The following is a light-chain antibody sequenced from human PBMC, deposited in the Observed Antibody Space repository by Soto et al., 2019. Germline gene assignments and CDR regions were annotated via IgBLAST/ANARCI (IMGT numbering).Light chain of an antibody. V-gene: IGKV1-33*01. CDR1: QDISTY. CDR3: QQYDSLPYT. J-gene: IGKJ2*01. CDR2: GAS. Sequence: DIQMAQSPSSLSASVGDRVTVTCQASQDISTYLNWYQQKPGKAPTLLIYGASNLETGVPSRFSGRGSGTYFTFTISTLQPEEFATYYCQQYDSLPYTFGQGTRLESK.